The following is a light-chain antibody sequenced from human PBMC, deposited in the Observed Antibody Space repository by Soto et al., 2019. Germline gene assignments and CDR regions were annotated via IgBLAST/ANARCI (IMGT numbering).Light chain of an antibody. J-gene: IGLJ1*01. Sequence: QSALTQPASVSGSPGQSITISCTGTSSTVGGFNVVSWYQQHPGKAPKVIIYEGIKRPSGVSNRFSGSKSGLTASLTISGLQPEDEADYYCSSFTSNRIYVFGPGTKVTVL. V-gene: IGLV2-14*02. CDR1: SSTVGGFNV. CDR3: SSFTSNRIYV. CDR2: EGI.